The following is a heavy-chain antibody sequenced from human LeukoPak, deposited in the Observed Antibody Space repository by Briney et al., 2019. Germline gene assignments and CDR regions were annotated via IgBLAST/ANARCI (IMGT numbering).Heavy chain of an antibody. D-gene: IGHD3-16*01. Sequence: SETLSLTCTVSGGSISSSTHYWGWIRQAPGKRLECIGTIYYSGSSYYNPSLKSRVTMSVDTSKNQFSLRLSSGTAADTAVYYCARLPAITTYYYYYMDVWGKGAMVTVSS. V-gene: IGHV4-39*01. CDR2: IYYSGSS. CDR3: ARLPAITTYYYYYMDV. CDR1: GGSISSSTHY. J-gene: IGHJ6*03.